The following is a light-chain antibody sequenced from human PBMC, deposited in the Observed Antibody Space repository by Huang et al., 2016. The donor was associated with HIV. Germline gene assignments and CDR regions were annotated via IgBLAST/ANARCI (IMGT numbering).Light chain of an antibody. J-gene: IGKJ4*01. V-gene: IGKV3-11*01. CDR1: QNITSF. CDR3: QKRIQWPRLT. CDR2: DAT. Sequence: EIVLTQSPATLSLSPGERATLSCRASQNITSFLAWYRQKPGQAPRLLIFDATNRATGTPARFSGSGSGTDFTLTIHSLGPEDGAVYYCQKRIQWPRLTFGGGTRVE.